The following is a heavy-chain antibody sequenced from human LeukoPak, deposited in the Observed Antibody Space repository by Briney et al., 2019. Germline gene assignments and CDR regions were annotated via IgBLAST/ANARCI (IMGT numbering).Heavy chain of an antibody. CDR1: GGSFSGYY. J-gene: IGHJ4*02. V-gene: IGHV4-34*01. D-gene: IGHD6-19*01. Sequence: SETLSLTCAVHGGSFSGYYWSWIRQPPGKGLEWIGEINHSGSTNYNPSLKSRVTISVDTSKNQFSLKLSSVTAADTAVYYCARASFFSSGWLDYWGQGTLVTVSS. CDR3: ARASFFSSGWLDY. CDR2: INHSGST.